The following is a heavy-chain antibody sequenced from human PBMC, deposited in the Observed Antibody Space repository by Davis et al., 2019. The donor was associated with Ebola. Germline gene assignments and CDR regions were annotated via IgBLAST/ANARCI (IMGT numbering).Heavy chain of an antibody. Sequence: GESLKISCAASGFTFSSYAMSWVRQAPGKGLEWVSAISGSGGSTYYADSVKGRFTISRDNSKNTLYLQMNSLRAEDTAVYYCARDWGSGGSSGRVLDFWGQGTLVTVSS. J-gene: IGHJ4*02. CDR2: ISGSGGST. CDR3: ARDWGSGGSSGRVLDF. CDR1: GFTFSSYA. D-gene: IGHD3-10*01. V-gene: IGHV3-23*01.